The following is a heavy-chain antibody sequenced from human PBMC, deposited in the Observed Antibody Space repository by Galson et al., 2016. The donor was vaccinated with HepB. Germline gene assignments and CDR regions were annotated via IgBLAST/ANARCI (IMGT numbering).Heavy chain of an antibody. D-gene: IGHD2-8*01. V-gene: IGHV4-59*01. Sequence: SETLSLTCAVSGGSINYYYWSWIRQPPGKGLEWIGYIHYSGTTNYNPSLRSPVTISIDTSKNQFSLNLSSVTAADTAVYYCARAGAGLMYYFDYWGLGTLVTVSS. CDR3: ARAGAGLMYYFDY. CDR2: IHYSGTT. CDR1: GGSINYYY. J-gene: IGHJ4*02.